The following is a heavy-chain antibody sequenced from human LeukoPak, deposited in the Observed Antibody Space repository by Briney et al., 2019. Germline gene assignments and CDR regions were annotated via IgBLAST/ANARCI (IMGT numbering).Heavy chain of an antibody. J-gene: IGHJ6*04. CDR3: TTDWSSITMVRGVMDV. CDR1: GFTFSNAW. D-gene: IGHD3-10*01. CDR2: IKSKTDGGTT. V-gene: IGHV3-15*01. Sequence: GGSLRLSCAASGFTFSNAWMSWVRQAPGKGLEWVGRIKSKTDGGTTDYAAPVKGRFTISRDDSKNTLYLQMNSLKTVDTAVYYCTTDWSSITMVRGVMDVWGKGTTVTVSS.